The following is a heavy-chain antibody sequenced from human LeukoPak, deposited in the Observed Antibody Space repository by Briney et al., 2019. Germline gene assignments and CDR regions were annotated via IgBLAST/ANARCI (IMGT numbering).Heavy chain of an antibody. CDR1: GDSVSSNRAT. D-gene: IGHD2-8*02. CDR2: TYYMSKRYN. CDR3: ARDQSWTTGFDI. J-gene: IGHJ3*02. V-gene: IGHV6-1*01. Sequence: SQTLSLTCAISGDSVSSNRATWNWIRQSPSRGLEWLGRTYYMSKRYNDYAVSVKSRITINPDTSKNQFSLQLNSVTPEDTAVYFCARDQSWTTGFDIWGQGTMVTVSS.